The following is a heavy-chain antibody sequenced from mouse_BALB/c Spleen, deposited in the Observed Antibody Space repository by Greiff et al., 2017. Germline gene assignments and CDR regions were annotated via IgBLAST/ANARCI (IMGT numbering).Heavy chain of an antibody. D-gene: IGHD1-1*01. V-gene: IGHV7-1*02. CDR2: SRNKANDYTT. J-gene: IGHJ3*01. CDR1: GFTFSDFY. CDR3: ARAAGLLRSFAY. Sequence: EVKLVESGGGLVQPGGSLRLSCATSGFTFSDFYMEWVRQPPGKRLEWIAASRNKANDYTTEYSASVKGRFIVSIDTSQSILYLQMNALRAEDTAIYYCARAAGLLRSFAYWGQGTLVTVSA.